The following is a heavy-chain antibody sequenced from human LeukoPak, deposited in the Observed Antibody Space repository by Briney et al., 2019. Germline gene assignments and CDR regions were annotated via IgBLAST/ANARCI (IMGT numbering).Heavy chain of an antibody. V-gene: IGHV3-7*01. CDR2: IKQDGSEK. Sequence: GGSLRLSCAASGFTFTRYWMSWVRQAPGKGLEWVANIKQDGSEKYYVDPVKGRFTISRDNAKNSLYLQMNSLRAEDTAVYYCARLGWGGAWNHYLYYYMDVWGKGTAVTVSS. CDR1: GFTFTRYW. J-gene: IGHJ6*03. D-gene: IGHD3-10*01. CDR3: ARLGWGGAWNHYLYYYMDV.